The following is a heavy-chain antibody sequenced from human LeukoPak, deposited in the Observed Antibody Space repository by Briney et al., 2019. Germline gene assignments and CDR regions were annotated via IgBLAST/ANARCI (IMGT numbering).Heavy chain of an antibody. CDR1: GASISSYY. D-gene: IGHD3-3*01. CDR3: AGGSDYGDY. Sequence: KPSETLSLTCTVSGASISSYYWSWIRQPPGKGLEWIGYIYYGGSTNYNPSLKSRVTISGDTSKNQLSLKLMSVTAADTAVYYCAGGSDYGDYWGQGTLVTVSS. CDR2: IYYGGST. V-gene: IGHV4-59*01. J-gene: IGHJ4*02.